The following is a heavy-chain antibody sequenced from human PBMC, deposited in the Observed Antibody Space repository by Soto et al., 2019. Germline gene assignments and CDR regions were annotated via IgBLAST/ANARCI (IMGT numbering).Heavy chain of an antibody. CDR1: GFTFSYYY. D-gene: IGHD1-26*01. V-gene: IGHV3-11*06. J-gene: IGHJ6*02. Sequence: GGSLRLSCAASGFTFSYYYMSWIRQSPGKGLEYISYISSSSGSTNYADSVKGRFTISRDNAKNSLYLQMSSLRAEDTAVYYCARDRGGYYRLYYYHGMDVWGQGTTVTV. CDR2: ISSSSGST. CDR3: ARDRGGYYRLYYYHGMDV.